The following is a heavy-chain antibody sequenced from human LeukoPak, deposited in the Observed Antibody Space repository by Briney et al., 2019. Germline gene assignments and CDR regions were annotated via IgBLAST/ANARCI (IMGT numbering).Heavy chain of an antibody. V-gene: IGHV1-69*06. J-gene: IGHJ3*02. D-gene: IGHD3-16*01. CDR3: ASNYGVYAFDI. Sequence: SVKVSCKASGGTFSSYAISWVRQAPGQGLEWMGGIIPIFGTANYAQKFQGRVTMTEDTSTDTAYMELSSLRSEDTAVYYCASNYGVYAFDIWGQGTMVTVSS. CDR1: GGTFSSYA. CDR2: IIPIFGTA.